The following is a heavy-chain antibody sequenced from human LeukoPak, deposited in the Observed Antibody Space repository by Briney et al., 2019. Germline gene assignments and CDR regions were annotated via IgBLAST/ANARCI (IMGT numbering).Heavy chain of an antibody. J-gene: IGHJ1*01. D-gene: IGHD3-3*01. CDR2: ISGDGGTA. CDR3: AKHIYGVVSIQQ. CDR1: GFTFNNYA. V-gene: IGHV3-23*01. Sequence: GGSLRLSCSASGFTFNNYALTWVRQTPGKGLECVSAISGDGGTAEYATAVEGRFTISRDDSTNTLYLHMSNVKTEDTAVYYCAKHIYGVVSIQQWGQGTLVTVSS.